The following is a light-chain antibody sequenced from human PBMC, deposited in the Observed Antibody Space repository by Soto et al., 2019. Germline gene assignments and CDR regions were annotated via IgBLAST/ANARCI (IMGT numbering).Light chain of an antibody. V-gene: IGKV1-5*01. CDR1: QTITSW. CDR2: DAS. CDR3: QQYNSFIWT. Sequence: DIQMTQSPSTLSASLGDRVTITCRASQTITSWMSWYQQKPGKAPKLLIYDASTLESGVPSRFSGSGSGTEFNLTISSLQPEDFATYYCQQYNSFIWTFGQGTKVDIK. J-gene: IGKJ1*01.